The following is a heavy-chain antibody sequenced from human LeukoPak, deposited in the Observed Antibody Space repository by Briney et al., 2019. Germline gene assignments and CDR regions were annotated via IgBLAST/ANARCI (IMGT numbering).Heavy chain of an antibody. J-gene: IGHJ3*02. D-gene: IGHD1-7*01. Sequence: QPGGSLRLSCAASGFTFSSYAMSWVRQAPGKGLEWVSAISGSGGSTYYADSVKGRFTISRDNSKNTLYLQMNSLRAEDTAVYYCAKLFFHTSSWNYSGEDAFDIWGQGTMVTVSS. CDR1: GFTFSSYA. CDR2: ISGSGGST. V-gene: IGHV3-23*01. CDR3: AKLFFHTSSWNYSGEDAFDI.